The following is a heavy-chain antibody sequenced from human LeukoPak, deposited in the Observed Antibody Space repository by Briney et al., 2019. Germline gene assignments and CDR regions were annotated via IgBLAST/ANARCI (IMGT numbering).Heavy chain of an antibody. J-gene: IGHJ6*04. CDR3: AHRLPLRAMDV. Sequence: SGPTLVKPTQTLTLTCTFSGFSLSTNGVGVGWIRQPPGKALEWLALIYWDDDKRYSPSLKSRLTITKDTSKNQVVLTMTNMDPVDTATYFCAHRLPLRAMDVWGKGTTVTASS. V-gene: IGHV2-5*02. CDR2: IYWDDDK. CDR1: GFSLSTNGVG.